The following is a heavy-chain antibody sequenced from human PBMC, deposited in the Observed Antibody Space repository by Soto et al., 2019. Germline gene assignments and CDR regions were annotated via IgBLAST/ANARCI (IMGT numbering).Heavy chain of an antibody. J-gene: IGHJ4*02. D-gene: IGHD6-6*01. CDR1: GFTFSSYA. Sequence: GGSLRLSCAASGFTFSSYAMSWVRKAPGKGLEWVSAISGSGGSTYYADSVKGRFTISRDNSKTTLYLQMNSLRAEDTAVYYCAKAPIFHLYSSSLYFDYWGQGTLVTVSS. V-gene: IGHV3-23*01. CDR3: AKAPIFHLYSSSLYFDY. CDR2: ISGSGGST.